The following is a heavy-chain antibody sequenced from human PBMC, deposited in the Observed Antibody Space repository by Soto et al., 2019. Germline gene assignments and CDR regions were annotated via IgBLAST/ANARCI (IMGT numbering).Heavy chain of an antibody. D-gene: IGHD6-19*01. Sequence: PGGSLRLSCAASGFSFSTYAMGWVRQAPGKGLEWVSVMSNSGGNRYYADSVKGRFPISRDNSENTLYLQMSSLRAEDTAIYYCAKDAARTSGWYYFDHWGQGALVTVSS. J-gene: IGHJ4*02. CDR1: GFSFSTYA. CDR2: MSNSGGNR. V-gene: IGHV3-23*01. CDR3: AKDAARTSGWYYFDH.